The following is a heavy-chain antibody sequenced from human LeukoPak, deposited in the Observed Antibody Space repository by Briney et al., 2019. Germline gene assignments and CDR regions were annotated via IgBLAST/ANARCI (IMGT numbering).Heavy chain of an antibody. Sequence: PGGSLRLSCAASGFTFDDYAMHWVRQAPGKGLEWVSGISWNSGSIGYADSVKGRFTISRDNAKNSLYLQMNSLRAEDTAVYYCARGWSWFDLWGQGTLVTVSS. CDR3: ARGWSWFDL. J-gene: IGHJ5*02. CDR1: GFTFDDYA. CDR2: ISWNSGSI. V-gene: IGHV3-9*01.